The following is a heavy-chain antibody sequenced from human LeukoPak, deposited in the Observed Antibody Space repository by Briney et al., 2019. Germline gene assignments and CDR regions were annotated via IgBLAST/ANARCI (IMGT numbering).Heavy chain of an antibody. CDR1: GGSISSSSYY. D-gene: IGHD6-13*01. V-gene: IGHV4-39*07. Sequence: SETLSLTCTVSGGSISSSSYYWGWIRQPPGKGLEWIGSIYYSGSTYYNPSLKSRVTISVDTSKNQFSLKLSSVTAADTAVYYCAVRSIAAATTLGYWGQGTLVTVSS. J-gene: IGHJ4*02. CDR2: IYYSGST. CDR3: AVRSIAAATTLGY.